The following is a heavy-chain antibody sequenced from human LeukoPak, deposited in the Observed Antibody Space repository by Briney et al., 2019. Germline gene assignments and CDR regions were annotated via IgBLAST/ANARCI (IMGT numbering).Heavy chain of an antibody. J-gene: IGHJ4*02. Sequence: QPGRSLRLSCAASGFTVSSNYMSWVRQAPGKGLEWVSVIYSGGSTYYADSVKGRFTISRDNSKNTLYLQMNSLRAEDTAVYYCARAIAGYSYVLDYWGQGTLVTVSS. CDR1: GFTVSSNY. CDR3: ARAIAGYSYVLDY. CDR2: IYSGGST. D-gene: IGHD5-18*01. V-gene: IGHV3-66*01.